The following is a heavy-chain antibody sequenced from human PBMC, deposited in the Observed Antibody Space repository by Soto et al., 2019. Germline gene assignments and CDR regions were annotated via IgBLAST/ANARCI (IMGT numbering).Heavy chain of an antibody. V-gene: IGHV5-10-1*01. J-gene: IGHJ6*02. Sequence: GESLKISCKGSGYSFTSYWISWVRQMPGKGLEWMGRIDPSDSYTNYSPSFQGHVTISADKSISTAYLQWSSLKASDTAMYYWASRKKLVAKPSYYYYGMDVWGQGTKVTVSS. CDR1: GYSFTSYW. CDR3: ASRKKLVAKPSYYYYGMDV. D-gene: IGHD2-15*01. CDR2: IDPSDSYT.